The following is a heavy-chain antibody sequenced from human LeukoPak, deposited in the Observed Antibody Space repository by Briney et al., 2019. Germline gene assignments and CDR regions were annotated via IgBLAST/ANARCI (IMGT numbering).Heavy chain of an antibody. J-gene: IGHJ4*02. CDR2: INPNSGDT. Sequence: ASVKVSCKASGYTFTGYYMHWVRQAPGQGLEWMGWINPNSGDTNYAQKFQGRVTMTRDTSINTAYMELSRLRSDDTAVYYCARDRSPGTGRSYGRGHFDYWGQGTLVTVSS. CDR3: ARDRSPGTGRSYGRGHFDY. V-gene: IGHV1-2*02. D-gene: IGHD5-18*01. CDR1: GYTFTGYY.